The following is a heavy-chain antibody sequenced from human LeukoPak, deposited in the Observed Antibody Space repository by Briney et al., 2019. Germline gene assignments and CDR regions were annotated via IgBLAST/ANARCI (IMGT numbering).Heavy chain of an antibody. Sequence: PSETLSLTCAVYGGPFSGYYWSWIRQPPGKGLEWIGEINHSGSTNYNPSLKSRVTISVDTSKNQFSLKLSSVTAADTAVYYCARSPYDYVWGSYRPTNFQHWGQGTLVTVSS. CDR1: GGPFSGYY. J-gene: IGHJ1*01. D-gene: IGHD3-16*02. CDR3: ARSPYDYVWGSYRPTNFQH. CDR2: INHSGST. V-gene: IGHV4-34*01.